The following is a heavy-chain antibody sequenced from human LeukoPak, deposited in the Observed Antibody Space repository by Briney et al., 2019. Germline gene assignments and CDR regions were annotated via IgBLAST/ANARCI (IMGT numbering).Heavy chain of an antibody. V-gene: IGHV3-7*01. CDR2: IMKDGGVK. CDR1: GFTFTSYW. Sequence: GGSLRLSCAASGFTFTSYWMTWVRQAPGQWLEWVASIMKDGGVKQYLDSVKGRFTISRDNAKNSLYLQMNSLRAEDTAVYYCARNRDYDTFDYWGQGVLVTVSS. CDR3: ARNRDYDTFDY. D-gene: IGHD5-12*01. J-gene: IGHJ4*02.